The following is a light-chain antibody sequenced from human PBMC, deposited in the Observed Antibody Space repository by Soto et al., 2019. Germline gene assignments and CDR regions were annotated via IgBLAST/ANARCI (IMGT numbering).Light chain of an antibody. CDR2: DDS. CDR3: QVWDFVTDHAV. J-gene: IGLJ2*01. Sequence: SYELTQPPSLSVAPGXXAXXXXGGDDIRTRSVHWYQQKPGQAPVLVVYDDSDSVIPERFSGSNSGNTATLTIGRAEAGDEADYYCQVWDFVTDHAVFGGGTKVTVL. V-gene: IGLV3-21*02. CDR1: DIRTRS.